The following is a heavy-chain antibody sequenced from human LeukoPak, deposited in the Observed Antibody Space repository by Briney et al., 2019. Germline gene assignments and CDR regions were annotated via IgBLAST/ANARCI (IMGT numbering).Heavy chain of an antibody. CDR2: ISWNSDTI. D-gene: IGHD2-2*01. Sequence: PGRSLRLSCAASGFTLGDYGMHWVRQAPGKGLEWVSSISWNSDTIKYADSVKGRFIISRDNAKNSLYLQMNSLRAEDTAFYYCAKGGCSNIVCYYNVWGQGTTVTVSS. CDR1: GFTLGDYG. V-gene: IGHV3-9*01. CDR3: AKGGCSNIVCYYNV. J-gene: IGHJ6*02.